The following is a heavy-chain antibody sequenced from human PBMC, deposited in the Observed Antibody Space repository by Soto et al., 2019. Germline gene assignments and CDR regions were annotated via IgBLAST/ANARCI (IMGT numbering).Heavy chain of an antibody. J-gene: IGHJ5*02. Sequence: QVQLVQSGAEVKKPGASVKVSCKASGYTFTSYGISWVRQAPGQGLGWMGWISAYNGNTNYAQKLQGRVTMTTDTSTSTAYMELRNLRPDDTAVYYCARELGYCSGGSCYSVWFDPWGQGTLVTVSS. V-gene: IGHV1-18*01. CDR2: ISAYNGNT. D-gene: IGHD2-15*01. CDR1: GYTFTSYG. CDR3: ARELGYCSGGSCYSVWFDP.